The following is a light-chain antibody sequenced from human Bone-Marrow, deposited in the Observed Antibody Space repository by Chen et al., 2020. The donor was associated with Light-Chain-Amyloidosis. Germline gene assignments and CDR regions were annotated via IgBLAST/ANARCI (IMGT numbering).Light chain of an antibody. J-gene: IGLJ3*02. CDR1: SSDVGAYNY. V-gene: IGLV2-14*01. CDR2: DVS. CDR3: SSYTSSSTLVV. Sequence: QSALTQPPSASGSPGQSVTISCTVTSSDVGAYNYVSWYQKHPGKAPKLMIYDVSNRPSGVSNRFSGAKSGNTASLTISGLQAEDEADYYCSSYTSSSTLVVFGGGTKLTVL.